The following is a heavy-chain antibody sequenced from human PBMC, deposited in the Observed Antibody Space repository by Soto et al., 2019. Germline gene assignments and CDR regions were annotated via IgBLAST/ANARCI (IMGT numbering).Heavy chain of an antibody. Sequence: PSETLSLTCTVSGGSISSSSYYWGWIRQPPGKGLEWIGSIYYSGSTYYNPSLKSRVTISVDTSKNQFSLKLSSVTAADTAVYYCATPGGYASSGSLVTSAEYFQHWGQGTLVT. J-gene: IGHJ1*01. CDR3: ATPGGYASSGSLVTSAEYFQH. D-gene: IGHD3-22*01. CDR1: GGSISSSSYY. CDR2: IYYSGST. V-gene: IGHV4-39*01.